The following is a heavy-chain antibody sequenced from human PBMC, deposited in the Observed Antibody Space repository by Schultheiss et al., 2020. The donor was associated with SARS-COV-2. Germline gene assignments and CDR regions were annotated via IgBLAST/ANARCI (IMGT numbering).Heavy chain of an antibody. CDR3: ARRYCSGGSCYLAFDI. V-gene: IGHV5-51*01. CDR2: IYPGDSDT. J-gene: IGHJ3*02. Sequence: GESLKISCKGSGYSFTSYWIGWVRQMPGKGLEWMGIIYPGDSDTRYSPSFQGQVTISADKSISTAYLQWSSLKASDTAMYYCARRYCSGGSCYLAFDIWGQGTMVTVSS. D-gene: IGHD2-15*01. CDR1: GYSFTSYW.